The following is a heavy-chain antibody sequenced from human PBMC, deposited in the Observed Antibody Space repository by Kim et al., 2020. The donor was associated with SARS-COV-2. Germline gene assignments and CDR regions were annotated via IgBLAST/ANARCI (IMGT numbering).Heavy chain of an antibody. CDR3: ARESGFVYYYGMDV. CDR2: IYYSGST. J-gene: IGHJ6*02. Sequence: SETLSLTCTVSGGSISSYYWSWIRQPPGKGLEWIGYIYYSGSTNYNPSLKSRVTISVDTSKNQFSLKLSSVTAADTAVYYCARESGFVYYYGMDVWGQGTTVTVSS. CDR1: GGSISSYY. D-gene: IGHD5-12*01. V-gene: IGHV4-59*01.